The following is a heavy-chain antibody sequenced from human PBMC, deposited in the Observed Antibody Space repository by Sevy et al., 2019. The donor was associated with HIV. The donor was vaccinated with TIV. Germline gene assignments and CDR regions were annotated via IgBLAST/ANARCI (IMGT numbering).Heavy chain of an antibody. J-gene: IGHJ4*02. V-gene: IGHV3-30-3*01. CDR1: GFTFSSYA. D-gene: IGHD1-1*01. CDR2: ISYDGSNK. CDR3: ARDPSEYWNDVHYFDY. Sequence: GGSLRLSCAASGFTFSSYAMHWVRQAPGKGLEWVAVISYDGSNKYYADSVKGRFTISRDNSKNTLYLQMNSLRAEDTALYYCARDPSEYWNDVHYFDYWGQGTLVTVSS.